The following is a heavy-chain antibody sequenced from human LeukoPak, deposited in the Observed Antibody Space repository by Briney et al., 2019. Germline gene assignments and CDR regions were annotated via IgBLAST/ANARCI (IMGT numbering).Heavy chain of an antibody. CDR2: IYYSGST. Sequence: SETLSLTCAVYGGSFSGYYWSWIRQPPGKGLEWIGYIYYSGSTNYNPSLKSRVTISVDTSKNQFSLKLSSVTAADTAVYYCARSMATASFDYWGQGTLVTVSS. CDR3: ARSMATASFDY. CDR1: GGSFSGYY. V-gene: IGHV4-59*01. J-gene: IGHJ4*02. D-gene: IGHD2/OR15-2a*01.